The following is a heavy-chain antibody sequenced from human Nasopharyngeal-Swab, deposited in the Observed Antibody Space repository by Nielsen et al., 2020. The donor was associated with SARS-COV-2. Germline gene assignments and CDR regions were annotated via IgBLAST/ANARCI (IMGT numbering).Heavy chain of an antibody. CDR3: ARERGNSLDY. D-gene: IGHD4-23*01. CDR1: GLTFSSYW. CDR2: IKQDGSEK. J-gene: IGHJ4*02. V-gene: IGHV3-7*01. Sequence: GGSLRLFCAASGLTFSSYWMSWVSQAPGKGLEWVANIKQDGSEKYYVDSVKGRFTISRDNAKNSLYLQMNSLRAEDTAVYYCARERGNSLDYWGQGTLVTVSS.